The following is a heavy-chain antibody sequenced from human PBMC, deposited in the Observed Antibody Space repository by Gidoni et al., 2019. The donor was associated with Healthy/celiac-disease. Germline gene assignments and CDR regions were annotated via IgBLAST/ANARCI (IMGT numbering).Heavy chain of an antibody. CDR2: TYYRSKWYN. CDR3: ARAPDYDFWSGYYTGYFDY. Sequence: QVQLQQSGPGLVKPSQTLSLTCAISGDSVSSNSAAWNWIRQSPSRGLEWLGRTYYRSKWYNDYAVSVKSRITINPDTSKNQFSLQLNSVTPEDTAVYYCARAPDYDFWSGYYTGYFDYWGQGTLVTVSS. J-gene: IGHJ4*02. CDR1: GDSVSSNSAA. V-gene: IGHV6-1*01. D-gene: IGHD3-3*01.